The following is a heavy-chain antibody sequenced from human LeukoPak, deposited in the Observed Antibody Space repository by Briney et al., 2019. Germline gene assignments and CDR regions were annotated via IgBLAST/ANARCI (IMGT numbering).Heavy chain of an antibody. CDR1: GFTFSSYS. D-gene: IGHD6-13*01. Sequence: GGSLRLSCAASGFTFSSYSMNWVRQAPGKGLEWVSSISSSSSYIYYADSVKGRFTISRDNAKNSLYLQMNSLRAEDTAVYYCARVAAAGPYYYYYYMDVWGKGTTVTVSS. V-gene: IGHV3-21*01. CDR3: ARVAAAGPYYYYYYMDV. CDR2: ISSSSSYI. J-gene: IGHJ6*03.